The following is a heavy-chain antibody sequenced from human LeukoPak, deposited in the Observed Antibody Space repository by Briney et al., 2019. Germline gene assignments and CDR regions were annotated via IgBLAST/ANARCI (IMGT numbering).Heavy chain of an antibody. D-gene: IGHD3-22*01. CDR1: GGSISSSSYY. CDR2: IYYSGST. Sequence: SETLSLTCTVSGGSISSSSYYWGWIRQPPGKGLEWIGSIYYSGSTYYNPSLKSRVTISVDTSKNQFSLKLSSVTAADTAVYYCARDRYSYDSSGHGDYYYYYLDVWGKGATVTISS. CDR3: ARDRYSYDSSGHGDYYYYYLDV. V-gene: IGHV4-39*07. J-gene: IGHJ6*03.